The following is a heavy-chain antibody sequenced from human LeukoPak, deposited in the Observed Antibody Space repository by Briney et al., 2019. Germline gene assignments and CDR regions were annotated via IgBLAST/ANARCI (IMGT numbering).Heavy chain of an antibody. CDR2: ISTTSDYI. CDR1: GFTFSGYS. Sequence: GGSLRLSCAASGFTFSGYSMNWVRQAPGKGLEWVSSISTTSDYIHYADSLKGRVAISIDNAKNSLYLQMNSLRAEDTAVYYCARGGIYSQGFDYWGQGSLVTVSS. CDR3: ARGGIYSQGFDY. J-gene: IGHJ4*02. V-gene: IGHV3-21*01. D-gene: IGHD6-13*01.